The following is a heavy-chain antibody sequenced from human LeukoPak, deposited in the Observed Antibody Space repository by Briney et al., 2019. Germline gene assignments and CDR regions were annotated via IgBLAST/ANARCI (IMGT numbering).Heavy chain of an antibody. Sequence: GGTLRLSCAASGFTFSSHGMNWVRQAPGKGLEWVSAIGGSIGSTFYTDSVKGRFTISRDNSKNTLSLQMNSLRVEDTAVYYCVKDFVVVPGLVNYFDYWGQGTLVTVSS. D-gene: IGHD2-2*01. CDR1: GFTFSSHG. J-gene: IGHJ4*02. CDR3: VKDFVVVPGLVNYFDY. V-gene: IGHV3-23*01. CDR2: IGGSIGST.